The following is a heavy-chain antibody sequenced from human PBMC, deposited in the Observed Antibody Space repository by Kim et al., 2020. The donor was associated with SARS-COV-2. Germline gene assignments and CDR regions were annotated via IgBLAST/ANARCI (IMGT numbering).Heavy chain of an antibody. Sequence: TYYAKSVKGLFTVTRDMARNTLYLQMNSLRAGDTAVYYRVKGAWLDYWGPGTLVTVSS. CDR2: T. J-gene: IGHJ4*02. CDR3: VKGAWLDY. D-gene: IGHD5-12*01. V-gene: IGHV3-23*01.